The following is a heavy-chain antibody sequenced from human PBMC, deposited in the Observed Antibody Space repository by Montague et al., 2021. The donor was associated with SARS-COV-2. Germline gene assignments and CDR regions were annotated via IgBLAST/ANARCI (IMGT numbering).Heavy chain of an antibody. Sequence: SLRLSCAASGFTFSGTYSMNWVRQAPGKGLEWVAFISSSSSTIYYADSVKGRFTVSRDKAKNSLYLQMNSLRDEDTAMYYCARNTIHGYFGYWGQGTLVTVSS. CDR2: ISSSSSTI. J-gene: IGHJ4*02. CDR1: GFTFSGTYS. CDR3: ARNTIHGYFGY. V-gene: IGHV3-48*02. D-gene: IGHD3-3*01.